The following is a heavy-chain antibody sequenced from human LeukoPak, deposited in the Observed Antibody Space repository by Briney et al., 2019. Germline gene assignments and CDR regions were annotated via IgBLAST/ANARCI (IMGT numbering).Heavy chain of an antibody. Sequence: PSETLSLTCTVSGGSISSYYRSWIRQPPGKGLEWIADIYYSGSTNYNPSLKSRVTISVDTSKNQFSLRLSSVTAADTAVYYSARLASGSYGPLTPFDYWGQGTLVTVSS. D-gene: IGHD1-26*01. CDR3: ARLASGSYGPLTPFDY. CDR1: GGSISSYY. CDR2: IYYSGST. V-gene: IGHV4-59*08. J-gene: IGHJ4*02.